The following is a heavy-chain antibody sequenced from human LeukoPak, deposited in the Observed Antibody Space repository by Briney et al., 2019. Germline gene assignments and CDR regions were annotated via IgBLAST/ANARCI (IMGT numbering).Heavy chain of an antibody. CDR1: GGSISSSSHY. V-gene: IGHV4-39*07. D-gene: IGHD5-12*01. Sequence: SETLSLTCTVSGGSISSSSHYWGWIRQPPGKGLEWIGSIYYSGSTYQNPSLKSRVTISIDTSKNQFSLKLSSVTAADTAVYSCARDMGYPHDASDIWGQGTMVTVSS. CDR3: ARDMGYPHDASDI. J-gene: IGHJ3*02. CDR2: IYYSGST.